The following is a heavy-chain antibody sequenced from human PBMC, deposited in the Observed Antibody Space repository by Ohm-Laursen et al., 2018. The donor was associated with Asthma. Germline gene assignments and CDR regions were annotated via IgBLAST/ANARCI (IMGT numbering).Heavy chain of an antibody. V-gene: IGHV3-23*01. CDR1: GFTFSSYA. Sequence: SLRLSCTASGFTFSSYAMTWVRQAPGKGLEWVSTISTTDGSTYYADSVKGRFTISRDNSKNTLYLQMNSLRAEDTAVYYCASIAAAGDYWGQGTLVTVSS. CDR2: ISTTDGST. CDR3: ASIAAAGDY. J-gene: IGHJ4*02. D-gene: IGHD6-13*01.